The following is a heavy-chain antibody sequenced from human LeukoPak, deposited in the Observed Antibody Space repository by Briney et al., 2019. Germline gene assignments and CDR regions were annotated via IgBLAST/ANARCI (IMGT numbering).Heavy chain of an antibody. CDR2: IAYDGSRA. V-gene: IGHV3-33*01. Sequence: GRSLRFSCAGSGFTFGGYGMHWFRQTPGKGLEWVAVIAYDGSRAFYADSVKGRFTISRDNSKNTMSVQMDDLRAEDTAVYYCTRYNNDHFDYWGQGTLVTVSS. D-gene: IGHD1-14*01. J-gene: IGHJ4*02. CDR1: GFTFGGYG. CDR3: TRYNNDHFDY.